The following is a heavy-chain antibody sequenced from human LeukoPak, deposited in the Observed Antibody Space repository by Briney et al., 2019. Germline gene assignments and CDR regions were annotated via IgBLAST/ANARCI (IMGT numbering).Heavy chain of an antibody. Sequence: GGSLRLSCAASGFTVSSNYMSWVRQAPGKGLEWVSVIYSGGSTYYADSVKGRFTISRDNSKNTLYLQMNSLRAEDTAVYYCAREYSGYDSHYYYMDVWGKGTTVTISS. CDR2: IYSGGST. CDR1: GFTVSSNY. V-gene: IGHV3-66*01. D-gene: IGHD5-12*01. CDR3: AREYSGYDSHYYYMDV. J-gene: IGHJ6*03.